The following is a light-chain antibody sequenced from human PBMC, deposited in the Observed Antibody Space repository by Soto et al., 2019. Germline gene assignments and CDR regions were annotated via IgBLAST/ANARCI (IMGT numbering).Light chain of an antibody. J-gene: IGKJ1*01. CDR2: GAS. CDR3: QQYGSSGT. V-gene: IGKV3-20*01. Sequence: EVVLTQSPATLSVSPGSGATRSCVASQSVGSNLAWYQQKPGQAPRLLIYGASNRATGIPDRFSGSGSGTDFTLTISRLEPEDFAVYYCQQYGSSGTFGQGTKVDIK. CDR1: QSVGSN.